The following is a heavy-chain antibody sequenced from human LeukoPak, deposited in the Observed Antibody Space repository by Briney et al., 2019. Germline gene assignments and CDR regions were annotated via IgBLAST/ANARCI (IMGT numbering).Heavy chain of an antibody. D-gene: IGHD2-21*02. CDR2: IYYSGST. CDR1: GGSISSYY. CDR3: ARDRLRCDDAFDI. V-gene: IGHV4-59*01. J-gene: IGHJ3*02. Sequence: SETLSLTCTVSGGSISSYYWSWIRQPPGKGLEWIGYIYYSGSTNYNPSLKSRVTISVDTSKNQFSLKLSSVTAADTAVYYCARDRLRCDDAFDIWGQGTMVTVSS.